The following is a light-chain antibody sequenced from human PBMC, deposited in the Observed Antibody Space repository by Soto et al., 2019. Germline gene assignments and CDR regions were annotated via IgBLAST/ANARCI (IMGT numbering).Light chain of an antibody. CDR3: HSYDSSLSASV. V-gene: IGLV1-40*01. J-gene: IGLJ1*01. CDR2: GTT. Sequence: QSVLTQPPSVSGAPGQRVTISCTGRSSNIGAGYDVHWYQHLPGTAPKLLIYGTTNRPSGVPDRFSGSKSGISASLAITGLPAEDEADYYCHSYDSSLSASVFGAGTKLTVL. CDR1: SSNIGAGYD.